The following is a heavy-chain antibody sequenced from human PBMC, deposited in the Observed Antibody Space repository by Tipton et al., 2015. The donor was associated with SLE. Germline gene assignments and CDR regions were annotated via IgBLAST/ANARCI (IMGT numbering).Heavy chain of an antibody. V-gene: IGHV3-15*01. CDR3: TTAPSMALDGAFDI. D-gene: IGHD2/OR15-2a*01. Sequence: SLRLSCVASGFTFTNAWMSWVRQAPGKGLEWVGRAKSKTDGGTTDYAALVKGRFTISRDDSKDTLYLQMNSLKTEDTAVYYCTTAPSMALDGAFDIWGQGTLVTVSS. CDR2: AKSKTDGGTT. CDR1: GFTFTNAW. J-gene: IGHJ3*02.